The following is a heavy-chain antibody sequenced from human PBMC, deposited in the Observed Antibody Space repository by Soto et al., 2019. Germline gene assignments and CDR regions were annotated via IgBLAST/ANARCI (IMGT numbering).Heavy chain of an antibody. CDR3: ARAVAGTTPDY. J-gene: IGHJ4*02. Sequence: EVQLVESGGGLVQPGGSLRLSCAASGFTFSSYSMNWVRQAPGKGLEWVSYISSSSSTIYYADSVKGRFTISRDNAKNSLYLQMNSLRDVDTAVYYCARAVAGTTPDYWGQGTLVTVSS. CDR2: ISSSSSTI. CDR1: GFTFSSYS. D-gene: IGHD6-19*01. V-gene: IGHV3-48*02.